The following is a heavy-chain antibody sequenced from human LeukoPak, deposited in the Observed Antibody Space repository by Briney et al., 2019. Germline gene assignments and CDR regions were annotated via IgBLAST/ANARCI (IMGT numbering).Heavy chain of an antibody. CDR3: AKKGSMVRGVPALDY. CDR2: ISSSGNAV. V-gene: IGHV3-48*03. Sequence: GGSLRLSCAASGFTFSSYEMNWVRQAPGKGLEWVSYISSSGNAVYYADSVKGRFTISRDNSKNTLYLQMNSLRAEDTAVYYCAKKGSMVRGVPALDYWGQGTLVTVSS. J-gene: IGHJ4*02. CDR1: GFTFSSYE. D-gene: IGHD3-10*01.